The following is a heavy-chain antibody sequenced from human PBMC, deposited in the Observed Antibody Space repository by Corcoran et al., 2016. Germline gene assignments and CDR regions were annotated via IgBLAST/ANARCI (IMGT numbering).Heavy chain of an antibody. J-gene: IGHJ5*02. CDR1: GGTFSSYA. CDR2: IIPIFGTA. CDR3: ARGGPMVRGFMTGRFDP. D-gene: IGHD3-10*01. V-gene: IGHV1-69*01. Sequence: QVQLVQSGAEVKKPGSSVKVSCKASGGTFSSYAISWVRQAPGQGLEWMGGIIPIFGTANYAQKFQGRVTITADESTSTAYMELSSLRSEDTAVYYCARGGPMVRGFMTGRFDPWGQGTLVTVSS.